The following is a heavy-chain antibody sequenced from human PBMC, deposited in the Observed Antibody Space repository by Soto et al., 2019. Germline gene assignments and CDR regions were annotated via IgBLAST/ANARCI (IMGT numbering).Heavy chain of an antibody. CDR2: INAGNGNT. D-gene: IGHD3-9*01. V-gene: IGHV1-3*01. CDR3: ARAPLYYDALTGYYFDY. J-gene: IGHJ4*02. CDR1: GYSFINYA. Sequence: AASVKVSCKASGYSFINYAIHWVRQAPGQRLEWMGWINAGNGNTKYSQKFQGRVTITRDTSANTAYMELSSLRSEDTAVYYCARAPLYYDALTGYYFDYWGQGTLVTVSS.